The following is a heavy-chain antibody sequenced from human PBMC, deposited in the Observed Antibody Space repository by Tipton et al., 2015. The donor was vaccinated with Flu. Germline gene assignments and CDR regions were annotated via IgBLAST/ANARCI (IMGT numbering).Heavy chain of an antibody. J-gene: IGHJ4*02. CDR1: GGSISSYY. D-gene: IGHD4-23*01. V-gene: IGHV4-59*01. Sequence: TLSLTCTVSGGSISSYYWSWIRQPPGKGLEWIGYIYYSGSTNYNPSLKSRVTTSVDTSKNQFSLNLRSVTAADTAVYYCARVGVVTPFDYWGQGTLVTVSS. CDR2: IYYSGST. CDR3: ARVGVVTPFDY.